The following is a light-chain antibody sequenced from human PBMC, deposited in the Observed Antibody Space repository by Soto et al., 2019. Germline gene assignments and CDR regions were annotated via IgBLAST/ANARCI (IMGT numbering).Light chain of an antibody. Sequence: EIVLTQSPGTLSLSPGQRATLSCRASQSVSGNYLAWYQQKPGQAPRLLISGASSRATGIPDRFSGSGSGSDCTLTISRLEPADFAVYYCKQYGGSPLVTFGGGTKVEIK. J-gene: IGKJ4*01. V-gene: IGKV3-20*01. CDR2: GAS. CDR3: KQYGGSPLVT. CDR1: QSVSGNY.